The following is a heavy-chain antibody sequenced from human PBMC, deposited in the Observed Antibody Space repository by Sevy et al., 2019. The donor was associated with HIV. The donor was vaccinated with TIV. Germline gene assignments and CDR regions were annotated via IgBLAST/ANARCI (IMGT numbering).Heavy chain of an antibody. CDR2: IKSKTDGGTT. D-gene: IGHD2-2*01. CDR3: ATEGIVLAYGMDV. Sequence: GGSLRLSCAASGFSFSKAWMNWVRQAPGKGLEWVGRIKSKTDGGTTDYAAPVKGRFTISRDDLKNTLYLQMNSLKTEDTAVYYCATEGIVLAYGMDVWGQGTTVTVSS. J-gene: IGHJ6*02. CDR1: GFSFSKAW. V-gene: IGHV3-15*07.